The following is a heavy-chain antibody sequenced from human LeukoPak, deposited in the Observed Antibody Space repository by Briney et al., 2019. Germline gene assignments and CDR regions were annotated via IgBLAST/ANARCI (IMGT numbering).Heavy chain of an antibody. J-gene: IGHJ4*02. D-gene: IGHD3-3*01. CDR3: ARTLRVLEWPLFDY. CDR1: GGSISSYY. Sequence: SETLSLTCTVSGGSISSYYWSWIRQPPGKGLEWIGYIYHSGSTNYNPSLKSRVTISVDTSKNQFSLKLSSVTAADTAVYYCARTLRVLEWPLFDYWGQGTLVTVSS. V-gene: IGHV4-59*01. CDR2: IYHSGST.